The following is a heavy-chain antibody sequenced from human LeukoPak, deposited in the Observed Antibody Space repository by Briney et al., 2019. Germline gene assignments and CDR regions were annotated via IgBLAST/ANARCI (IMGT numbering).Heavy chain of an antibody. CDR3: ARDQGRGGENEKREGGVY. V-gene: IGHV3-11*04. J-gene: IGHJ4*02. Sequence: GGSLRLSCAASGFTFSDYYMSWIRQAPGKGLEWVSYISSSGTIIYYADSVKGRFTISRDNAKNSLYLQMNSLRVEETAVYYCARDQGRGGENEKREGGVYWGQGTLVTVSS. CDR2: ISSSGTII. CDR1: GFTFSDYY. D-gene: IGHD5-24*01.